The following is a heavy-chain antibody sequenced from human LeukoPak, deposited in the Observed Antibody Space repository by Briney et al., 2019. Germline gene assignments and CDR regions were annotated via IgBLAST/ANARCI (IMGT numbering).Heavy chain of an antibody. J-gene: IGHJ4*02. Sequence: GGSLRLSCAASGFTVSSSYMNWVRQAPGKGLEWVSVIYSGDSAYYADSVKGRFTISRDISKNTLHLQMNSLRAEDSAMYYCARGDSSWYPYFDFWGQGTLVTVSS. CDR3: ARGDSSWYPYFDF. V-gene: IGHV3-66*01. CDR2: IYSGDSA. CDR1: GFTVSSSY. D-gene: IGHD6-13*01.